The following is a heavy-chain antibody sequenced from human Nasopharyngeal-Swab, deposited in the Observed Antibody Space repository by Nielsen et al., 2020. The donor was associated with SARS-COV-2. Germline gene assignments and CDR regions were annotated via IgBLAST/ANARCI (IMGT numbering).Heavy chain of an antibody. J-gene: IGHJ4*02. V-gene: IGHV3-33*01. D-gene: IGHD1-14*01. CDR1: GFTFSSYD. Sequence: GESLKISCAASGFTFSSYDMHWVRQAPGKGLEWVAVIWYDGSNKYYADSVKGRFTISRDNSKNTLYLQMNSLRAEDTAVYYCARSPGSFFDYWGQGTLVTVSS. CDR3: ARSPGSFFDY. CDR2: IWYDGSNK.